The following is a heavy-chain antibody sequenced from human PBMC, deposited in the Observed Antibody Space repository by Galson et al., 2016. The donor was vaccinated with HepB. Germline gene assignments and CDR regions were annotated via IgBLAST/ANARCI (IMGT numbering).Heavy chain of an antibody. CDR2: ISISSSYT. D-gene: IGHD5-12*01. V-gene: IGHV3-11*03. CDR1: GFTFSDYY. Sequence: SLRLSCAASGFTFSDYYMNWIRQAPGKGLEWVSYISISSSYTNYADSVKGRFTISRDNAKNSVYLQMNSLRAEDTAVYYCARNRGYSGYDAFDIWGQGTMVTVSS. J-gene: IGHJ3*02. CDR3: ARNRGYSGYDAFDI.